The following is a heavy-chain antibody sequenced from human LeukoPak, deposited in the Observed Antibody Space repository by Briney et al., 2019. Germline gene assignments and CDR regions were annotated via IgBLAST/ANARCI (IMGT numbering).Heavy chain of an antibody. Sequence: GGSLRLSCAASGFTFSSHWMHWVRQAPGKGLVWISHVDSAVKNKNYADSVKGRFTISRDTAKNTLYLQMNSQGADDSAVYYCARGPGYSSGWDPASIYYFDYWGQGTLVTVSS. J-gene: IGHJ4*02. D-gene: IGHD6-19*01. CDR1: GFTFSSHW. V-gene: IGHV3-74*01. CDR2: VDSAVKNK. CDR3: ARGPGYSSGWDPASIYYFDY.